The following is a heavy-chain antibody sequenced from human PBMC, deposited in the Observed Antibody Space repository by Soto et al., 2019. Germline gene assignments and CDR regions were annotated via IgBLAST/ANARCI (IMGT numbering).Heavy chain of an antibody. V-gene: IGHV4-59*01. Sequence: QVQLQESGPGLVKPSETLSLTCTVSGGSISSYYWSWIRQPPGKGLEWIGYIYYSGSTNYNPSLKSRVTISVDTSKNPFSLKLSSVTAADTAVYYCARASLLYYYDSSGYYDYWGQGTLVTVSS. CDR1: GGSISSYY. D-gene: IGHD3-22*01. J-gene: IGHJ4*02. CDR3: ARASLLYYYDSSGYYDY. CDR2: IYYSGST.